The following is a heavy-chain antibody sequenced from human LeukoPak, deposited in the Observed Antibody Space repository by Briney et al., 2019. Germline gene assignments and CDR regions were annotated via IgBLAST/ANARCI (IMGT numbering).Heavy chain of an antibody. CDR3: VKDLSAMGRFYHGMDV. V-gene: IGHV3-64D*06. Sequence: GGSLRLFCSASGFTFSSYAMHWVRQAPGKGLEYVSAISSNGGSTYYADSVKGRFTISRDNSKNTLYLQLSSLRAEDTAVYYCVKDLSAMGRFYHGMDVWGKGTTVTVSS. CDR1: GFTFSSYA. CDR2: ISSNGGST. D-gene: IGHD3-10*01. J-gene: IGHJ6*04.